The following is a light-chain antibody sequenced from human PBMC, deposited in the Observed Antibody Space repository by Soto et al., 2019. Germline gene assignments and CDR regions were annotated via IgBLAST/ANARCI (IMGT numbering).Light chain of an antibody. CDR1: SSDVGGYNY. CDR3: SSYTSRNTYV. Sequence: QPVLTQPASVSGSPGQSITISCTGTSSDVGGYNYVSWYQQHPGKVPKLMIHEVSNRPSGVSNRFSGSKSGNTASLTISGLQAEDEADYYCSSYTSRNTYVFGTGTKLTVL. CDR2: EVS. V-gene: IGLV2-14*01. J-gene: IGLJ1*01.